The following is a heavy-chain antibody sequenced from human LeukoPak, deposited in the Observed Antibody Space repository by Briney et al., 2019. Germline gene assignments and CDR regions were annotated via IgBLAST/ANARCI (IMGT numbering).Heavy chain of an antibody. CDR3: ASGPPTYTIFGVVIRQDY. CDR2: IYYSGST. CDR1: GGSISSYY. D-gene: IGHD3-3*01. J-gene: IGHJ4*02. Sequence: PSETLSLTCTVSGGSISSYYWSWIRQPPGKGLEWIGYIYYSGSTNYNPSLKSRVTISVDTSKNQFSLKLSSVTAADTAVYYCASGPPTYTIFGVVIRQDYWGQGTLVTVSS. V-gene: IGHV4-59*01.